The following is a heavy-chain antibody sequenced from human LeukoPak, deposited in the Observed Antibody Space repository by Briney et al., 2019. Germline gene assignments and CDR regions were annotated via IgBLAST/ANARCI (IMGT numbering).Heavy chain of an antibody. V-gene: IGHV4-59*01. J-gene: IGHJ4*02. CDR3: ARFPYSSGADY. Sequence: SETLSLTCTVSGGSISSYYWSWIRQPPGKGLKWIGYIYYSGSTNYNPSLKSRVTISVDTSKNQFSLKLSSVTAADTAVYYCARFPYSSGADYWGQGTLVTVSS. D-gene: IGHD6-19*01. CDR2: IYYSGST. CDR1: GGSISSYY.